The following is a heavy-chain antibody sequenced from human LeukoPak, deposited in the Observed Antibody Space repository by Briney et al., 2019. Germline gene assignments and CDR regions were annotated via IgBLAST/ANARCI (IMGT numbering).Heavy chain of an antibody. CDR1: GGSFSGYY. CDR3: ARGLKIWEYGDYPYYFDY. V-gene: IGHV4-34*01. D-gene: IGHD4-17*01. Sequence: SETLSLTCAVYGGSFSGYYWSWIRQPPGKGLEWIGEINHSGSTNYNPSLKSRVTISVDTSKNQFSLKLSSVTAADTAVYYCARGLKIWEYGDYPYYFDYWGQGTLVTVSS. CDR2: INHSGST. J-gene: IGHJ4*02.